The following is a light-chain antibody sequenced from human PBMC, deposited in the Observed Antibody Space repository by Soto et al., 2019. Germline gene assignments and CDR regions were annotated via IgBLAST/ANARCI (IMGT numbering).Light chain of an antibody. J-gene: IGKJ1*01. Sequence: EIVLTQSPGTLSLSPGERATLSCRASQSVSNYLAWYQRKPGQAPRLLIYGASSRATGIPDRFSGSGSGTDFTLTISRLEPEDFAVYYCHQYGGSPHTFGQGTK. CDR3: HQYGGSPHT. V-gene: IGKV3-20*01. CDR1: QSVSNY. CDR2: GAS.